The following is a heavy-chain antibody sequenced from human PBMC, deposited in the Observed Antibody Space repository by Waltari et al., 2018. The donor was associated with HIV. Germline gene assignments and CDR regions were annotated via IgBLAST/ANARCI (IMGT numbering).Heavy chain of an antibody. CDR3: ARPVGHYDILTGYSPLDY. CDR1: GYTFTSYG. D-gene: IGHD3-9*01. Sequence: QVQLVQSGAEVKKPGASVKVSCKASGYTFTSYGISWVRQAPGQGLEWMGWISAYNGKTNYAQKLHVRVTMTTDTSTSTAYMELRSLRSDDTAVYYCARPVGHYDILTGYSPLDYWGQGTLVTVSS. V-gene: IGHV1-18*01. CDR2: ISAYNGKT. J-gene: IGHJ4*02.